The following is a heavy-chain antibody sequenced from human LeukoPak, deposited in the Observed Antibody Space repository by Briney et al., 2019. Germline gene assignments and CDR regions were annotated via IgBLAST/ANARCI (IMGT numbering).Heavy chain of an antibody. CDR1: GGSISSSSYY. D-gene: IGHD2-2*02. CDR2: IYYSGST. J-gene: IGHJ6*02. Sequence: SETLSLTCTVSGGSISSSSYYWGWIRQPPGKGLEWIGSIYYSGSTYYNPSLKSRVTISVDTSKNQFSLKLSAVTAADTAVYYCARDVVPAAIEVLGTMDVWGQGTTVTVSS. V-gene: IGHV4-39*02. CDR3: ARDVVPAAIEVLGTMDV.